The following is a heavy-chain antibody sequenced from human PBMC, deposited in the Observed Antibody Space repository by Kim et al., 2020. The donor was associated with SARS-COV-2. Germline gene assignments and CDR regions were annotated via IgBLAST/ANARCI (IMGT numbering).Heavy chain of an antibody. J-gene: IGHJ4*02. Sequence: GGSLRLSCAASGFTFSSYGMHWVRQAPGKGLEWVAVIWYDGSNKYYADSVKGRFTISRDNSKNTLYLQMNSLRAEDTAVYYCARDLDDYGGNSAWGRPAYWGQGTLVTVSS. CDR2: IWYDGSNK. CDR1: GFTFSSYG. V-gene: IGHV3-33*01. CDR3: ARDLDDYGGNSAWGRPAY. D-gene: IGHD4-17*01.